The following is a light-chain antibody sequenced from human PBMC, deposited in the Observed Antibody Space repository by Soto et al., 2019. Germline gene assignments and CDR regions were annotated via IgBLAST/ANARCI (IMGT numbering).Light chain of an antibody. Sequence: DIQMTQSPSSLSASVGDGVTIACRASQGVSNYLAWFQQKPGKLPKLLIFAASALRSGVPSRFSGSGSGTDFTLTIGSLQPEDVATYYCQTYDTTPAWAFGQGTRVEI. V-gene: IGKV1-27*01. CDR2: AAS. CDR1: QGVSNY. J-gene: IGKJ1*01. CDR3: QTYDTTPAWA.